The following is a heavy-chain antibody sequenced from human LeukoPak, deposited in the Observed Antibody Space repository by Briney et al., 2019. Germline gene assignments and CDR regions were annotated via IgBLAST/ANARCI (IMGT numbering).Heavy chain of an antibody. D-gene: IGHD3-16*01. CDR1: GFIFSSYE. Sequence: AGGSLRLSCAASGFIFSSYEMNWVRQAPGKGLEWVSYISSSGSTIYYADSVKGRFTISRDNAKNSLYLQMNSLRAEDTAVYYCARGGFTDAFDIWGQGTMVTVSS. V-gene: IGHV3-48*03. J-gene: IGHJ3*02. CDR2: ISSSGSTI. CDR3: ARGGFTDAFDI.